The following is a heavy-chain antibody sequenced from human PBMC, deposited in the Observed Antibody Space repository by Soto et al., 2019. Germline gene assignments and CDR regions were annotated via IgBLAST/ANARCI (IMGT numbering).Heavy chain of an antibody. CDR1: GYTFTSYG. CDR3: VRRHVSATGIDWFDP. V-gene: IGHV1-3*01. Sequence: GASVKVSCKASGYTFTSYGIHCVRQALGQRLEWMGWINAANGDTKYSPKFQGRVTITRDTSAITAYMELSSLRSEDTAGYYCVRRHVSATGIDWFDPWGQGTLVTVSS. D-gene: IGHD6-13*01. J-gene: IGHJ5*02. CDR2: INAANGDT.